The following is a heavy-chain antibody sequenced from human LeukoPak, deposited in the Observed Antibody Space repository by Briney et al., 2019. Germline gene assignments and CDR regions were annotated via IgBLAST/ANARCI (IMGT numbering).Heavy chain of an antibody. Sequence: GGSLRLSCAASGFSFSSYRMNWVRQAPGKGLEWVSSVSNSGDYIHYADSVKGRFTISRDNSKNSLYLQMNSLRAEDTAVYYCARVVPPTDYGSGSYFWDPYYFDYWGQGTLVTVSS. J-gene: IGHJ4*02. D-gene: IGHD3-10*01. V-gene: IGHV3-21*04. CDR3: ARVVPPTDYGSGSYFWDPYYFDY. CDR2: VSNSGDYI. CDR1: GFSFSSYR.